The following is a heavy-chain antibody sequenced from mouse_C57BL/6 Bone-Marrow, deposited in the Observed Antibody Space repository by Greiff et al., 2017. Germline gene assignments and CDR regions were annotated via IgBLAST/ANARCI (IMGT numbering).Heavy chain of an antibody. J-gene: IGHJ3*01. Sequence: VQLKQSGPDLMKPGASVKISCKASGSSFTSYYMHWVKQSHGRSLEWIGYIDPFNGGTGYNRKFEGKASLTVDNSSSTAYMHLSSLTAEDSAVYYCARGGFAYWGQGTLVTVSA. CDR1: GSSFTSYY. CDR3: ARGGFAY. CDR2: IDPFNGGT. V-gene: IGHV1S135*01.